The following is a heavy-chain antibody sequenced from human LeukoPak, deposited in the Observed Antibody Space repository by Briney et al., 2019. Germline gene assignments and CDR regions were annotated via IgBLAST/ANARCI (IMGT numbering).Heavy chain of an antibody. CDR3: ARQFSGYPKGSDY. CDR1: GGSISSSSYY. J-gene: IGHJ4*02. V-gene: IGHV4-39*01. Sequence: SETLSLTCTVSGGSISSSSYYWGWIRQPPGKGLEWIGSIYYSGSTYYNPSLKSRVTISVDTSKNQFSLKLSSVTAADTAVYYCARQFSGYPKGSDYWGQGTLVTVSS. CDR2: IYYSGST. D-gene: IGHD5-12*01.